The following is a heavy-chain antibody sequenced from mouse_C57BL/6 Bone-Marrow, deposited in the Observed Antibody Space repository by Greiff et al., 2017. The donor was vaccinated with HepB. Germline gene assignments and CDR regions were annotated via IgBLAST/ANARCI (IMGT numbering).Heavy chain of an antibody. Sequence: QVQLQQPGAELVMPGASVKLSCKASGYTFTSYWMHWVKQRPGQGLEWIGEIDPSDSYTNYNQKFKGKSTLTVDKSSSTAYMQLSSLTSEDSAVYYCAREGIPDFDYWGQGTTLPVSS. CDR2: IDPSDSYT. D-gene: IGHD5-1-1*01. CDR1: GYTFTSYW. J-gene: IGHJ2*01. V-gene: IGHV1-69*01. CDR3: AREGIPDFDY.